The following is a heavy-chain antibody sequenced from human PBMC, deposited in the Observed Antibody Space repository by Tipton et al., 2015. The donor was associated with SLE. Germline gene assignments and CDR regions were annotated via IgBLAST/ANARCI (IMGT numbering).Heavy chain of an antibody. J-gene: IGHJ4*02. V-gene: IGHV3-48*03. Sequence: QLVQSGGGLVQPGGSLRLSCAASGFTFSSYEMNWVRQAPGKGLEWVSYISSSGSTIYYADSVKGRFTISRDNAKNSLYLQMNSLRAEDTAVYYCALSKGDQRWGVVDYWGQGTLVTVSS. CDR2: ISSSGSTI. CDR3: ALSKGDQRWGVVDY. CDR1: GFTFSSYE. D-gene: IGHD4-23*01.